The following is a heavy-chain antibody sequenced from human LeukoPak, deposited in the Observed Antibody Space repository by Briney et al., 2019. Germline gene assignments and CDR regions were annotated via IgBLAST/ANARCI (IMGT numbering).Heavy chain of an antibody. Sequence: GGSLRLSCAASGFTSSSNWMHWVRQAPGKGLVWVSRINPDGSSTIYADSVKGRVTISRDNVKNTLYLQMNSLRAEDTAVYYCAIGCYYDSSGYCGFDYWGQGTLVTVSS. V-gene: IGHV3-74*01. CDR3: AIGCYYDSSGYCGFDY. CDR1: GFTSSSNW. CDR2: INPDGSST. J-gene: IGHJ4*02. D-gene: IGHD3-22*01.